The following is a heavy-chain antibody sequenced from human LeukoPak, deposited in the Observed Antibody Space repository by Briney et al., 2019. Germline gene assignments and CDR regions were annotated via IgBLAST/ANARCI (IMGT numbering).Heavy chain of an antibody. D-gene: IGHD2-2*01. CDR3: ARDPGHCGSTSCFYFQH. Sequence: SETLALTCTVSGGSISSSSYYWGWIRQPPGKGLEWIGGIFNSGTTYYTPSLKSRVTISIDTSKNQFSLKLSSMTAADTAVYYCARDPGHCGSTSCFYFQHWGQGTLVTVSS. J-gene: IGHJ1*01. V-gene: IGHV4-39*07. CDR1: GGSISSSSYY. CDR2: IFNSGTT.